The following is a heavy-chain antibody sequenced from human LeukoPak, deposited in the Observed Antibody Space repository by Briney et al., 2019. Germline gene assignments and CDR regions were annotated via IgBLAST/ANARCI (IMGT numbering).Heavy chain of an antibody. D-gene: IGHD3-16*02. V-gene: IGHV3-23*01. J-gene: IGHJ4*03. CDR1: GFTFSSYA. Sequence: GGSLRLSCAASGFTFSSYAMSWVSQAPGKGLEWVSAISGSGGSTYYADSVKGRFTISRDNAKNSLYLQMNSLRAEDTAVYYCARGNYVWGSYRTFDYWGDGTVVPVSS. CDR2: ISGSGGST. CDR3: ARGNYVWGSYRTFDY.